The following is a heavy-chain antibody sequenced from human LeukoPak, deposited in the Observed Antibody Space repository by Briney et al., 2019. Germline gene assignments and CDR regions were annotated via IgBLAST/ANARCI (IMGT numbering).Heavy chain of an antibody. CDR3: AREGGQLVYVNWFDP. Sequence: ASVKVSCKASGYTFTGYYMHWVRQAPGQGLEWMGIINPSGGSTSYAQKFQGRVTMTRDMSTSTVYMELSSLRSEDTAVYYCAREGGQLVYVNWFDPWGQGTLVTVSS. J-gene: IGHJ5*02. V-gene: IGHV1-46*01. CDR2: INPSGGST. CDR1: GYTFTGYY. D-gene: IGHD6-13*01.